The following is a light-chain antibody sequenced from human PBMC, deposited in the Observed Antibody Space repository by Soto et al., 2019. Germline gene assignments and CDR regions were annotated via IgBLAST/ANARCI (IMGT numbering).Light chain of an antibody. CDR3: QQYGSSST. V-gene: IGKV3-20*01. CDR1: QSFTTTY. J-gene: IGKJ5*01. Sequence: EIVMTQSPATLSVSPGERATLSCRASQSFTTTYFAWLQQKPGQAPRLLIYGASSRPTGIPDRFSGSGSGTDFTLTISRLEPEDFAVYYCQQYGSSSTFGQGTRLEIK. CDR2: GAS.